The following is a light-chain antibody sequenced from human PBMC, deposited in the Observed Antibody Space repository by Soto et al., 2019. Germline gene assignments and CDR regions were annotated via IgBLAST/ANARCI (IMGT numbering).Light chain of an antibody. Sequence: DIQMTQSPSTLSASVGDRLTITCRASQSISSWLAWYQQKPGKPPKLLIYDASSLESGVPSRFSGSGSGTEFTLTIRSLQPDDFATYYCQHYNSYSEAFGQGTKVDIK. CDR2: DAS. J-gene: IGKJ1*01. V-gene: IGKV1-5*01. CDR1: QSISSW. CDR3: QHYNSYSEA.